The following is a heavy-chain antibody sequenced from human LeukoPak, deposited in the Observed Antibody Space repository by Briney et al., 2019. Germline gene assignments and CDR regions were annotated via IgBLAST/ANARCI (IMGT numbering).Heavy chain of an antibody. CDR1: GFTFSSYG. CDR3: AKRGSGSYYFWLDP. CDR2: ISFDGSDR. V-gene: IGHV3-30*18. Sequence: PGRTLRLSCAASGFTFSSYGMHWVRQAPGKGLEWVAVISFDGSDRYYADSVKGRSTISRDNSKNTLYLQMNSLRAEDTAVYYCAKRGSGSYYFWLDPWGQGTLVTVSS. D-gene: IGHD3-10*01. J-gene: IGHJ5*02.